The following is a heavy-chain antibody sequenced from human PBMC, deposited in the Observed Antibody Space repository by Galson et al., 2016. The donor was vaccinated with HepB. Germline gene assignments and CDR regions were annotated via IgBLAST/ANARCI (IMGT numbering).Heavy chain of an antibody. CDR2: INTNGGNP. Sequence: SVKVSCKASGYTFTDYAVNWVRQAPGQGLEWMGWINTNGGNPTYAQGFTGRFVFSLDTSVSTAYLQISSLMPEDTAVYFCAIIAVDGSPMNGYYYYGMDGWGQGTTVTVSS. CDR3: AIIAVDGSPMNGYYYYGMDG. D-gene: IGHD6-19*01. J-gene: IGHJ6*02. CDR1: GYTFTDYA. V-gene: IGHV7-4-1*02.